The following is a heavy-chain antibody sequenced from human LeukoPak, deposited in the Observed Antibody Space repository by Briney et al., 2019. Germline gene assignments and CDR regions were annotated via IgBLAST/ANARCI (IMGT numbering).Heavy chain of an antibody. CDR3: ARDPYSSGSDAFDI. V-gene: IGHV3-21*01. D-gene: IGHD6-19*01. J-gene: IGHJ3*02. CDR1: RFTYGTYA. CDR2: ISSSSSYI. Sequence: PGGSLRLSCAASRFTYGTYAVNWVRQAPGKGLEWVSSISSSSSYIYYADSVKGRFTISRDNAKNSLYLQMNSLRAEDTAVYYCARDPYSSGSDAFDIWGQGTMVTVSS.